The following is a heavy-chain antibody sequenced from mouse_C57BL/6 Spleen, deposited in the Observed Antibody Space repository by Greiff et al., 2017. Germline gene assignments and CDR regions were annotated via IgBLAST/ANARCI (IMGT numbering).Heavy chain of an antibody. Sequence: QVQLQQSGAELARPGASVKLSCKASGYTFTSYGISWVKQRTGQGLEWIGEIYPRSGNTYYNEKFKGKATLTADKSSSTAYMGLRSLTSEDSAVYFCAEDSNSNYFDYWGQGTTLTVSS. J-gene: IGHJ2*01. CDR3: AEDSNSNYFDY. CDR2: IYPRSGNT. D-gene: IGHD2-5*01. CDR1: GYTFTSYG. V-gene: IGHV1-81*01.